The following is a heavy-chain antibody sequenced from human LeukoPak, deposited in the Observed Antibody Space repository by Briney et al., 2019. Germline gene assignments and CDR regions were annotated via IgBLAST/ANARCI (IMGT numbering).Heavy chain of an antibody. CDR1: GGSISSYY. CDR2: IYTSGST. V-gene: IGHV4-4*07. D-gene: IGHD4-17*01. J-gene: IGHJ4*02. CDR3: ARSIYGVVYFHY. Sequence: SETLSLTCTVSGGSISSYYWSSIRQPAGKGLEWIGRIYTSGSTNYNPSLKSRVTMSVDTSKNQFSLKLSSVAAADTAVYYCARSIYGVVYFHYWGQGTLVTVSS.